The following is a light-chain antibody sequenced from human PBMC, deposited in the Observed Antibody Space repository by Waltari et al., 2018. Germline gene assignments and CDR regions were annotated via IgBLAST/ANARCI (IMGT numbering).Light chain of an antibody. CDR1: QLGHKF. V-gene: IGLV3-1*01. J-gene: IGLJ3*02. CDR3: QTWDGTTAV. Sequence: SYELTQPHSVSVSPGQTASITCSGDQLGHKFASWYQQKPGQSPVVVIYADKQRPSGLPERFSGSNSGNAATLTISGTQAVDEADYYCQTWDGTTAVFGGGTKLTVL. CDR2: ADK.